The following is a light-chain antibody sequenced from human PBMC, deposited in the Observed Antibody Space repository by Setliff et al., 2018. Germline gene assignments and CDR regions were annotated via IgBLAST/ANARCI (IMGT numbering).Light chain of an antibody. V-gene: IGLV2-14*03. CDR1: NSDVGGYNY. Sequence: QSALTQPAAVSGSPGQSITISCAGTNSDVGGYNYVSWYQQHPNKAPKLMIYEVTKRPSGVSDRFSGSKSGNTASLTISGLQAEDEGDYYCCSYVTGGTLAFGGGTKVTVL. CDR3: CSYVTGGTLA. CDR2: EVT. J-gene: IGLJ3*02.